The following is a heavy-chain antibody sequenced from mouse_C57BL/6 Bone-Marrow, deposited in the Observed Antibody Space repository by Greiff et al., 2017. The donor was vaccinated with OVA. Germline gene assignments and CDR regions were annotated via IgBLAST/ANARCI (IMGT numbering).Heavy chain of an antibody. Sequence: QVQLQQPGAELVRPGTSVKLSCKASGYTFTSYWMHWVKQRPGQGLEWIGVIDPSDSYTNYNQKFKGKATLTVDTSSSTAYMQLSSLTSEDSAVDYCASDYDYEYYVDYWGQGTTLTVSS. CDR1: GYTFTSYW. CDR3: ASDYDYEYYVDY. V-gene: IGHV1-59*01. J-gene: IGHJ2*01. D-gene: IGHD2-4*01. CDR2: IDPSDSYT.